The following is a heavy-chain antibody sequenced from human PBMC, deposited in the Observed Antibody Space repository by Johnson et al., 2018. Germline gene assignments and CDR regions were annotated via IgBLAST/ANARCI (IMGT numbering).Heavy chain of an antibody. Sequence: QVQLVESGGDVVQPGKSLRLSCAGSGFTFTTYGMHWVRQAPGKGLEWVAVLSSDGRNKYYTDSVKGRFTISGDNSKNTRYLQMNTLRAEDTAVYYCVHQRNNYGYYYYGMDVWGQGTTVTVSS. D-gene: IGHD4-11*01. CDR3: VHQRNNYGYYYYGMDV. J-gene: IGHJ6*02. CDR1: GFTFTTYG. V-gene: IGHV3-30*03. CDR2: LSSDGRNK.